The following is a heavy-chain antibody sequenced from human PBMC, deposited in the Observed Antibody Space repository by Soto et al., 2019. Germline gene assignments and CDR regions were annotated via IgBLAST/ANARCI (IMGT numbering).Heavy chain of an antibody. CDR3: ARDPGITGTILGYYYNYGMDV. J-gene: IGHJ6*02. Sequence: ASVKVSCKASGYTFPSYGISWVRQAPGQGLEWMGWISAYNGNTNYAQKLQGRVTMTTDTSTSTAYMELRSLRSDDTAVYYCARDPGITGTILGYYYNYGMDVWGQGTTVTVSS. D-gene: IGHD1-7*01. CDR2: ISAYNGNT. V-gene: IGHV1-18*01. CDR1: GYTFPSYG.